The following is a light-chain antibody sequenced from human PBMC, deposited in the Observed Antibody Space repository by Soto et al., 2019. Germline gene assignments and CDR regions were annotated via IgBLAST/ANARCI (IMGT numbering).Light chain of an antibody. CDR1: QNIRSR. J-gene: IGKJ1*01. CDR2: DAS. Sequence: DFQMTQSPSTVSASVGDRVTITCRASQNIRSRLAWFQQKPGKAPKLLIYDASSLESGVPQRFSGSGSGTEFTLTISSLQTDDFSTYSCQQYHSYWTFGQGPKVDI. V-gene: IGKV1-5*01. CDR3: QQYHSYWT.